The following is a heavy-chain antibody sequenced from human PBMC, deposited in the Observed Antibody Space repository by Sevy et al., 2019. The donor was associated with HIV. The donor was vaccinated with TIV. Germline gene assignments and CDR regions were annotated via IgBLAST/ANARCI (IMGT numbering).Heavy chain of an antibody. Sequence: GGSLRLSCAASGFTFSDYNMNWVRQAPGKGLEWVASMSSISNYIYYADSLKGRFTISRDNAKNSLYLQMNSLRAEDTAVYYCARETSSFGEGIYYGMDVWGQGTTVTVSS. D-gene: IGHD3-10*01. V-gene: IGHV3-21*01. J-gene: IGHJ6*02. CDR1: GFTFSDYN. CDR3: ARETSSFGEGIYYGMDV. CDR2: MSSISNYI.